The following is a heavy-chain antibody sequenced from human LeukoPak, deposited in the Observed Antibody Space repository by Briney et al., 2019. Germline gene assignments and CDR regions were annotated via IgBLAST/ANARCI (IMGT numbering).Heavy chain of an antibody. V-gene: IGHV1-3*01. D-gene: IGHD4-17*01. Sequence: ASVKVSCKASGYTFTSYAMHWVRQAPGQRLEWMGWINAGNGNTKYSQKFQGRVTITRDTSASTAYMELSSLRSEDTAVYYCARDSPTVTTNAFDIWGQGTMVTVSS. CDR2: INAGNGNT. CDR3: ARDSPTVTTNAFDI. CDR1: GYTFTSYA. J-gene: IGHJ3*02.